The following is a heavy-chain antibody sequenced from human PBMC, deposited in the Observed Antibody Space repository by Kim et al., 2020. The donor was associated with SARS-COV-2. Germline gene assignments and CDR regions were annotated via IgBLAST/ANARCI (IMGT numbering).Heavy chain of an antibody. CDR3: AKEGAPAAKYGMDV. V-gene: IGHV3-23*01. CDR2: VSSSGGTT. J-gene: IGHJ6*02. Sequence: GGSLRLSCAASGLTFSSYAVSWVRQAPGKGLEWVSAVSSSGGTTYYADSVKGRFIISRDNSENTVYLQMNGLRAEDTAVYYCAKEGAPAAKYGMDVWGPG. D-gene: IGHD2-2*01. CDR1: GLTFSSYA.